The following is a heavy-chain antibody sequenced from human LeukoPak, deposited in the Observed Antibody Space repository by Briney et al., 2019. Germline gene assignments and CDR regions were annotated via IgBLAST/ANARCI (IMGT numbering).Heavy chain of an antibody. J-gene: IGHJ4*02. Sequence: SETLSLTCAVYGGSFSGYYWSWIRQPPGKGLEWIGEINHSGSTNYNPSLKSRVTISVDTSKNQFSLKLSSVTAADTAVYYCAREPYGGAIDYWGQGTLVTISS. V-gene: IGHV4-34*01. CDR2: INHSGST. CDR1: GGSFSGYY. CDR3: AREPYGGAIDY. D-gene: IGHD1-26*01.